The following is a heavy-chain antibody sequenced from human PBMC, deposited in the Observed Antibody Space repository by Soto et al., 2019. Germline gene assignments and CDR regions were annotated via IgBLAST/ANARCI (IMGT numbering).Heavy chain of an antibody. J-gene: IGHJ6*02. CDR3: ASSYCGGGCSGLYYYCGMDV. CDR1: GYTFSSYG. CDR2: ISAYNGNT. V-gene: IGHV1-18*01. D-gene: IGHD2-21*02. Sequence: QVQLVQSGAEVKKPGASVKVSCKASGYTFSSYGISWVRQAPGQGLEWMGWISAYNGNTNYAQKLQGRVTMTTDTSTSTAYMEVRRLRSDDKAVYYCASSYCGGGCSGLYYYCGMDVWGQWTTVTVSS.